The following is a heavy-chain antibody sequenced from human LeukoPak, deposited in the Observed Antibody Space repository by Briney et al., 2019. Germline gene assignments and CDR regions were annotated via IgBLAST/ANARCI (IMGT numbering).Heavy chain of an antibody. CDR2: INWNGGST. D-gene: IGHD3-22*01. Sequence: PGGSLRLSCAASGFTFDDYGMSWVRQAPGKGLEWVSGINWNGGSTGYADSVKGRFTIPRGNSKNTLHLQMNSLRAEDTAVYYCAKDYDSSGYYPDDAFDIWGQGTMVTVSS. J-gene: IGHJ3*02. V-gene: IGHV3-20*04. CDR1: GFTFDDYG. CDR3: AKDYDSSGYYPDDAFDI.